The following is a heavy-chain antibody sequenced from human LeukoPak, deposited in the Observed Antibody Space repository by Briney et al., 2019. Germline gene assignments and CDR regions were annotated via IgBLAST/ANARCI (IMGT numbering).Heavy chain of an antibody. CDR2: IYTSGST. Sequence: SKTLSLTCTVSGGSISSYYWSWIRQPAGKGLEWIGRIYTSGSTNYNPSLKSRVTMSVDTSKNQFSLKLSSVTAADTAVYYCARDRYYYDSSGYSLFEYWGQGTLVTVSS. CDR1: GGSISSYY. D-gene: IGHD3-22*01. CDR3: ARDRYYYDSSGYSLFEY. V-gene: IGHV4-4*07. J-gene: IGHJ4*02.